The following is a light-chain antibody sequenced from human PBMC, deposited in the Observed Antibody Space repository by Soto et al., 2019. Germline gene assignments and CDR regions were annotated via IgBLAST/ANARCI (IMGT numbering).Light chain of an antibody. Sequence: NFMLTQPHSVSESPGKTVTISCTGSSGSIASNYVQWDQQRPGSAPTAVIYEDNQRHSGVPDRFSGSIDRSSNSASLTISGLKTEDEADYYCQSYDSSSVVFGGGTKVTVL. CDR1: SGSIASNY. CDR2: EDN. V-gene: IGLV6-57*02. J-gene: IGLJ2*01. CDR3: QSYDSSSVV.